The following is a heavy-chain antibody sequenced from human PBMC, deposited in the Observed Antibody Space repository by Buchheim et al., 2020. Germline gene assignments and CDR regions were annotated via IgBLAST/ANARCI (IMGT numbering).Heavy chain of an antibody. CDR2: ISYDGSNK. J-gene: IGHJ6*02. CDR1: GFTFSSYG. V-gene: IGHV3-30*18. Sequence: QVQLVESGGGVVQPGRSLRLSCAASGFTFSSYGMHWVRQAPGKGLEWVAVISYDGSNKYYADSVKGRFTISRDNSKNTLYLQMNSLRAEDTAVYYCAKDWKRRITIFGVATPSYYYYGMDVWGQGTT. D-gene: IGHD3-3*01. CDR3: AKDWKRRITIFGVATPSYYYYGMDV.